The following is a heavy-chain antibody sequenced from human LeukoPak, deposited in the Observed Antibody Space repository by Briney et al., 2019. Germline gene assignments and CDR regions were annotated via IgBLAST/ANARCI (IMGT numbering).Heavy chain of an antibody. CDR2: INPNSGAT. V-gene: IGHV1-2*02. CDR1: GYTFTGHY. Sequence: ASVKVSCKASGYTFTGHYMYWVRQAPGQGLEWMGWINPNSGATNYAQKFQGRVTMTRDTSISTAYMDLSRLISDDTAVYYCASGGHKLDYWGQGTLVTVSS. D-gene: IGHD5-18*01. CDR3: ASGGHKLDY. J-gene: IGHJ4*02.